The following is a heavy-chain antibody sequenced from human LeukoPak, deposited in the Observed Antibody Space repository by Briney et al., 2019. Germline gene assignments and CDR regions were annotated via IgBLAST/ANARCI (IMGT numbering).Heavy chain of an antibody. V-gene: IGHV1-2*02. CDR1: GYSFTAYY. D-gene: IGHD2-2*01. CDR3: ARVGCSSTSCSSEYYYMDV. Sequence: ASVKVSCKASGYSFTAYYMHWVRQAPGQGLEWMGWINPNSGGTNYAQKFQGRVTMTRDTSISTAYMELSRLRSDDTAVYYCARVGCSSTSCSSEYYYMDVWGKGTTVTVSS. CDR2: INPNSGGT. J-gene: IGHJ6*03.